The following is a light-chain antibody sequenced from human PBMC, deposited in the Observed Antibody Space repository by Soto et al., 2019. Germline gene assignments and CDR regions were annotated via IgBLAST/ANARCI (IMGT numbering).Light chain of an antibody. CDR3: SSYTGSSTYV. Sequence: QSALTQPASVSGSPGQSITISCTGTGSDVGGYDYVSWYQHHPGKAPKVMIYEVTNRPSGVSNRFSGSKSGNTASLTISGLLAEDEGDYYCSSYTGSSTYVFGTGTKVTV. V-gene: IGLV2-14*01. J-gene: IGLJ1*01. CDR1: GSDVGGYDY. CDR2: EVT.